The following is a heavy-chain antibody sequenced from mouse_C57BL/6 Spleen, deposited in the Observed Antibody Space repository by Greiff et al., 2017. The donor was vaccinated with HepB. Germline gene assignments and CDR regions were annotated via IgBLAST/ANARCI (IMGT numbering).Heavy chain of an antibody. D-gene: IGHD1-1*01. V-gene: IGHV1-47*01. CDR3: ARGVDYGSSYLYWYFDV. J-gene: IGHJ1*03. CDR2: FHPYNDDT. Sequence: VQLQESGAELVKPGASVKMSCKASGYTFTTYPIEWMKQNHGKSLEWIGNFHPYNDDTKYNEKFKGKATLTVEKSSSTVYLELSRLTSDDSAVYYCARGVDYGSSYLYWYFDVWGTGTTVTVSS. CDR1: GYTFTTYP.